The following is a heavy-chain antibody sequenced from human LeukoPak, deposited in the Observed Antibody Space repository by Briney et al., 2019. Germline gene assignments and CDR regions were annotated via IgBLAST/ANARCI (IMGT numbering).Heavy chain of an antibody. D-gene: IGHD3-10*01. CDR1: GFTFSSYA. CDR3: AKGAARPRITMVRGVINPVDY. Sequence: GGSLRLSCAASGFTFSSYAMSWVRQAPGKGLEWVSAISGSGGSTYYADSVKGRFTISRDNSKNTLYLQMNSLRAEDTAVYYCAKGAARPRITMVRGVINPVDYWGQGTLVTVSS. V-gene: IGHV3-23*01. CDR2: ISGSGGST. J-gene: IGHJ4*02.